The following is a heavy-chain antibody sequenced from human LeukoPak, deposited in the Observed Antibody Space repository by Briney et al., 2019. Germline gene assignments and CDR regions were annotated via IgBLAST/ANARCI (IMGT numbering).Heavy chain of an antibody. CDR1: GFTFDDYA. J-gene: IGHJ4*02. CDR3: AKGYCSSTSCLWIY. V-gene: IGHV3-9*01. Sequence: GGSLRLSCAVSGFTFDDYAMYWVRQAPGKGLEWASGISWNSGSIAYADSVKGRFTISRDNAKNSLYLQMNSLRAEDTALYYCAKGYCSSTSCLWIYWGQGTLVTVSS. D-gene: IGHD2-2*01. CDR2: ISWNSGSI.